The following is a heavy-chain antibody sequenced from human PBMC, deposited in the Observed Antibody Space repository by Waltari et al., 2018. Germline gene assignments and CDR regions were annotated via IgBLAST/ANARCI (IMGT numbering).Heavy chain of an antibody. CDR2: ISAHDGNT. Sequence: QVHLVQSGAEVTTPGASVKFSCKASAYTFSTYGLTWVRQAPGQGLEWLGWISAHDGNTNYAPSLQDRVTLTTDTSTYTAYMELNSLRPDDTAVYYCATAVGGNMEFDSWGHGSLVTVSS. J-gene: IGHJ4*01. V-gene: IGHV1-18*01. CDR1: AYTFSTYG. CDR3: ATAVGGNMEFDS. D-gene: IGHD6-19*01.